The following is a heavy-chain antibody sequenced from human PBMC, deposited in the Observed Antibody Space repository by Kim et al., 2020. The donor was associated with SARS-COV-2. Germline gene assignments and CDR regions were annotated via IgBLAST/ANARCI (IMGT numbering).Heavy chain of an antibody. Sequence: GGSLRLSCAASGFTFSSYAMHWVRQAPGKGLEWVAVISYDGSNKYYADSVKGRFTISRDNSKNTLYLQMNSLRAEDTAVYHCARDLLVLPDDYWGQGTLVTVSS. CDR3: ARDLLVLPDDY. CDR1: GFTFSSYA. V-gene: IGHV3-30*04. D-gene: IGHD1-20*01. J-gene: IGHJ4*02. CDR2: ISYDGSNK.